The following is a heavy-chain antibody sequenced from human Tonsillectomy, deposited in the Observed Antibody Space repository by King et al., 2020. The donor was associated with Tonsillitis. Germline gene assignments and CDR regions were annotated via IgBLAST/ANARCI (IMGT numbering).Heavy chain of an antibody. CDR1: GFIFSSYA. Sequence: EVQLVESGGGLVQPGGSLRLSCAASGFIFSSYAMTWVRQAPGKGLEWVSVISVSGGTTHYADSVKGRFTISRDNSRSTLYLQMNSLRVEDTAVYYCARYCNSNTCSAVGSYFGLDVWGQGTTVAVSS. J-gene: IGHJ6*02. CDR2: ISVSGGTT. D-gene: IGHD2-2*01. CDR3: ARYCNSNTCSAVGSYFGLDV. V-gene: IGHV3-23*04.